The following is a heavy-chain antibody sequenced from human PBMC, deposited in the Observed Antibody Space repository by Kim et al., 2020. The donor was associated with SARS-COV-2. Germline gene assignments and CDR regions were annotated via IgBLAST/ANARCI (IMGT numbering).Heavy chain of an antibody. CDR1: GFTFSSYA. J-gene: IGHJ6*02. D-gene: IGHD7-27*01. CDR2: ISGSGGST. V-gene: IGHV3-23*01. CDR3: AKDGAGDPEGYYYGMDV. Sequence: GGSLRLSCAASGFTFSSYAMSWVRQAPGKGLEWVSAISGSGGSTYYADSVKGRFTISRDNSKNTLYLQMNSLRAEDTAVYYCAKDGAGDPEGYYYGMDVWGQGTTVTVSS.